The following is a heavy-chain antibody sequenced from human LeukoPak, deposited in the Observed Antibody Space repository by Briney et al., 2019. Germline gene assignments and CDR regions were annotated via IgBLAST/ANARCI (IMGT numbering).Heavy chain of an antibody. J-gene: IGHJ5*02. CDR2: ISSSSSYI. CDR3: ARGHSGYDSPPFDP. Sequence: TSGGSLRLSCAASGFTFSSYSMNWVRQAPGKGLEWVSSISSSSSYIYYADSVKVRFTISRDNAKNSLYLQMNSLRAEDTAVYYCARGHSGYDSPPFDPWGQETLVTVSS. CDR1: GFTFSSYS. V-gene: IGHV3-21*01. D-gene: IGHD5-12*01.